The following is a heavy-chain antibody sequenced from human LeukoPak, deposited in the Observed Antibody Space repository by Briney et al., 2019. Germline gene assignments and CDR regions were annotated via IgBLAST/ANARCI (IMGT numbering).Heavy chain of an antibody. CDR3: ARGLRGSYYYYYYMDV. CDR1: GYTFTSYG. J-gene: IGHJ6*03. D-gene: IGHD3-10*01. V-gene: IGHV1-18*01. CDR2: ISAYNGNT. Sequence: ASVKVSCKASGYTFTSYGISWVRQAPGQGLEWMGWISAYNGNTNYAQKLQGRVTMTRNTSISTAYMELSSLRSEDTAVYYCARGLRGSYYYYYYMDVWGKGTTVTISS.